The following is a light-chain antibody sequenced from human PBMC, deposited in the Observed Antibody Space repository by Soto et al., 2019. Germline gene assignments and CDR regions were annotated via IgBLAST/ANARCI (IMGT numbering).Light chain of an antibody. CDR2: DNS. CDR1: GSTFGAGYD. Sequence: QSVLTRPPSVSGAPGQRVTISCTGSGSTFGAGYDVHWYQQLPGSAPKLLISDNSNRPSGVPDRFSGSKSGTSASLAISGLQAEDEADYYCQSYDSGLSVIFGGGTKLTVL. J-gene: IGLJ2*01. CDR3: QSYDSGLSVI. V-gene: IGLV1-40*01.